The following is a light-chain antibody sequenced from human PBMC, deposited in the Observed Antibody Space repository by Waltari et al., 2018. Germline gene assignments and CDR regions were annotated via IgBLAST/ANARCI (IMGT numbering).Light chain of an antibody. Sequence: DIQMTQSPSFVSASVGDRVTITCRASQGISSRLAWYQQKPGKAPKLLIYTASTLQSGVPSRFSGSGSGTEFTLIITTLQPEDFATYCCLQAYSFPRTFGQGPSWRSN. J-gene: IGKJ2*01. CDR3: LQAYSFPRT. CDR2: TAS. V-gene: IGKV1-12*01. CDR1: QGISSR.